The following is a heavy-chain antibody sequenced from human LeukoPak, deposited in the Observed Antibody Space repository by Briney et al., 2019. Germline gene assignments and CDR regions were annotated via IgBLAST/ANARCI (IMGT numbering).Heavy chain of an antibody. D-gene: IGHD3-22*01. V-gene: IGHV1-69*04. J-gene: IGHJ4*02. Sequence: SVKVSCKASGGTFSSYAISWVRQAPGQGLEWMGRIIPIFGIANYAQKFQGRVTITVDKSTSTAYMELSSLRSEDTAVYYCAREADSSGYYYPGYWGQGTLVTVSS. CDR1: GGTFSSYA. CDR2: IIPIFGIA. CDR3: AREADSSGYYYPGY.